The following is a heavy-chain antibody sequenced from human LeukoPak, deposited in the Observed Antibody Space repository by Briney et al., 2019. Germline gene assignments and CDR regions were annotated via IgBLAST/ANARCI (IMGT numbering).Heavy chain of an antibody. J-gene: IGHJ4*02. V-gene: IGHV1-46*01. CDR1: GYTFTGYY. Sequence: GASVKVSCKASGYTFTGYYMHWVRQAPGQELEWMGIINPSGGSTSYAQKFQGRVTMTRDTSTSTVYMELSSLRSEDTAVYYCARYSSGWNDYWGQGTLVTVSS. D-gene: IGHD6-19*01. CDR2: INPSGGST. CDR3: ARYSSGWNDY.